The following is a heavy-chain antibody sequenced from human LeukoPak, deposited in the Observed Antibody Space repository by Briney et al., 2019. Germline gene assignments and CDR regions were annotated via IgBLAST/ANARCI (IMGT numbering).Heavy chain of an antibody. Sequence: PSETLSLTCTVSGYSISSGYYWGWIRQPPGRGLEWIGYIYYSGSTNYNPSLKSRVTISVDTSKNQFSLKLSSVTAADTAVYYCARELRGDYFDHWGQGTLVTVSS. D-gene: IGHD4-17*01. CDR2: IYYSGST. J-gene: IGHJ4*02. V-gene: IGHV4-61*01. CDR1: GYSISSGYY. CDR3: ARELRGDYFDH.